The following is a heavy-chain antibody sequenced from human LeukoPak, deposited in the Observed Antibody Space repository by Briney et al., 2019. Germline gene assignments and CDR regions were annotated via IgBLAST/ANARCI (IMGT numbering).Heavy chain of an antibody. V-gene: IGHV4-59*01. CDR1: GGSISSYY. J-gene: IGHJ6*03. CDR3: AREGYYSGMDV. D-gene: IGHD3-3*01. CDR2: IYYSGST. Sequence: PSETLSLTCTVSGGSISSYYWSWIRQPPGKGLEWIGYIYYSGSTNYNPSLKSRVTISVDTSKNQFSLKLSSVTAADTAVYYCAREGYYSGMDVWGKGTTVTVSS.